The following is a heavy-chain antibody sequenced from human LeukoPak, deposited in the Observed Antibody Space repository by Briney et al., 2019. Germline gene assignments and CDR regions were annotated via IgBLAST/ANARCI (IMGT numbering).Heavy chain of an antibody. J-gene: IGHJ4*02. CDR1: GFTFSSYG. Sequence: GGSLRLSCAASGFTFSSYGMHWVRQAPGKGLEWVAFIRYDGSNKYYADSVKGRFTISRDNSKNTLYLQMNSLRAEDTAVYYCAKVTDIVVVPAAFFDYWGQGTLVTVSS. D-gene: IGHD2-2*01. V-gene: IGHV3-30*02. CDR3: AKVTDIVVVPAAFFDY. CDR2: IRYDGSNK.